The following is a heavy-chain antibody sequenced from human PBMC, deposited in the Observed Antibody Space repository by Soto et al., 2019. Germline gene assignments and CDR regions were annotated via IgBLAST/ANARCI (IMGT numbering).Heavy chain of an antibody. Sequence: GGSLRLSCATSCRTFSNYAMSWVRQAPGGGLELVSSMSGSSSTTYYADSVRGRFTSSRDRSKNTLYLQMSSLRAEDTALYYCAKNQERELPRVIDFWGQGTQVTVSS. CDR2: MSGSSSTT. CDR3: AKNQERELPRVIDF. CDR1: CRTFSNYA. J-gene: IGHJ4*02. V-gene: IGHV3-23*01. D-gene: IGHD1-7*01.